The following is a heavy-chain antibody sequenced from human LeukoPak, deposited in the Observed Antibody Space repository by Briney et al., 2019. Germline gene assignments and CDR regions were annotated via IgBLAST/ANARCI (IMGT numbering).Heavy chain of an antibody. CDR3: TTEDSTAYGDYGAYYFDY. V-gene: IGHV3-15*01. D-gene: IGHD4-17*01. Sequence: TGGSLRLSCAASGFTFSNAWMSWVRQAPGKGLEWVGRIKSKTDGGTTDYAAPVKGRFTISRDDSKNTLYLQMNSLKTEDTAVYYCTTEDSTAYGDYGAYYFDYWGQGTLVTVSS. J-gene: IGHJ4*02. CDR2: IKSKTDGGTT. CDR1: GFTFSNAW.